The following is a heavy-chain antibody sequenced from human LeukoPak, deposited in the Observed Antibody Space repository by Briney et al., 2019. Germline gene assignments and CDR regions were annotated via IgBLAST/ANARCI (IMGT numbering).Heavy chain of an antibody. D-gene: IGHD3-22*01. CDR1: GYSISSGYY. V-gene: IGHV4-38-2*02. Sequence: PSETLSLTCTVSGYSISSGYYWGWIRPPPGKGLEWIGSIYYSGSTYYNPSLKSRVTISVDTSKNQFSLKLSSVTAADTAVYYCARERTYYYDSSGYYYGDYFDYWGQGTLVTVSS. J-gene: IGHJ4*02. CDR2: IYYSGST. CDR3: ARERTYYYDSSGYYYGDYFDY.